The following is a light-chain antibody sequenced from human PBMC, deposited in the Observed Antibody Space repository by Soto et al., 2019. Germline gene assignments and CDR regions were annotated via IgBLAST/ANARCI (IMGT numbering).Light chain of an antibody. CDR3: SSYTSTYTVL. CDR2: DVS. J-gene: IGLJ2*01. CDR1: SSDVGGYYD. Sequence: QSVLTQPASVSGSPGQSITISCTGTSSDVGGYYDVSWYQHHPGKAPKLMIYDVSSRPSGVSNRFSGSKSGNTASLTISGLQAEDEADYYCSSYTSTYTVLFGGGTKLTVL. V-gene: IGLV2-14*01.